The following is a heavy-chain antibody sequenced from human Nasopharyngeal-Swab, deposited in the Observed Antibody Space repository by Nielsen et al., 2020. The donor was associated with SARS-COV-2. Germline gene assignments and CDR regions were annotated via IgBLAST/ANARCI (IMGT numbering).Heavy chain of an antibody. Sequence: GESLKISCVTSGFIFSSTWMTWVRQAPGKGLEWVSAISGSGGDTYYADSVKGRFTISRDNSKNTLYLRMNSLRAEDTAVYYCAKDGSSSPTYWGQGTLVTASS. CDR2: ISGSGGDT. D-gene: IGHD6-13*01. J-gene: IGHJ4*02. CDR3: AKDGSSSPTY. V-gene: IGHV3-23*01. CDR1: GFIFSSTW.